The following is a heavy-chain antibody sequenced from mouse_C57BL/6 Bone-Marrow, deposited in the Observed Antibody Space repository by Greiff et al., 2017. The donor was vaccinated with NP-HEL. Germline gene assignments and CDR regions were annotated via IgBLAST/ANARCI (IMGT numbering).Heavy chain of an antibody. CDR2: INPNNGGT. D-gene: IGHD1-1*01. CDR1: GYTFTDYY. V-gene: IGHV1-26*01. Sequence: EVQLQQSGPELVKPGASVKISCKASGYTFTDYYMNWVKQSHGKSLEWIGDINPNNGGTSYNQKFKGKATLTVDKSSSTAYMELRSLTSEDSAVYYCARERYGSSGGFAYWGQGTLVTVSA. CDR3: ARERYGSSGGFAY. J-gene: IGHJ3*01.